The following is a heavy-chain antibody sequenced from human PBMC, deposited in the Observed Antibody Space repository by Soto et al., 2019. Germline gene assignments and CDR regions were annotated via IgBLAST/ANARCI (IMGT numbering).Heavy chain of an antibody. V-gene: IGHV4-38-2*01. CDR3: ARAPIVVAGTIVDY. CDR1: GYSLTSGYY. J-gene: IGHJ4*02. Sequence: SETLSLTCAVSGYSLTSGYYCGWIRQPPGKGLEWIGSIYHSGDTYYNPSLKSRVTISVDTSKNHFSLKLTSVTAADTAVYYCARAPIVVAGTIVDYWGQGTMVTVSS. CDR2: IYHSGDT. D-gene: IGHD6-19*01.